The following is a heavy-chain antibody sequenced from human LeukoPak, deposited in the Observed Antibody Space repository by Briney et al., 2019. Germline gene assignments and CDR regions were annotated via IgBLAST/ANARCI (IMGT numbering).Heavy chain of an antibody. J-gene: IGHJ4*02. CDR1: GGSVTSGNYY. CDR3: ARETEYRQVDY. Sequence: SETLSLTCTVSGGSVTSGNYYWSWIWQPPGKGLEWIGYVYHSGSTNYNPSLKSRVTISEDTSKNQFSLRLSSVTAADTAVYDCARETEYRQVDYWGLGTLVTVSS. CDR2: VYHSGST. D-gene: IGHD3-16*02. V-gene: IGHV4-61*01.